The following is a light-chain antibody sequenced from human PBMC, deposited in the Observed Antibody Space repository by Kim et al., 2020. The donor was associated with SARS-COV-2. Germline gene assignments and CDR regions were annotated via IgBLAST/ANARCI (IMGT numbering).Light chain of an antibody. CDR2: GKN. CDR3: NSRESSANHWM. V-gene: IGLV3-19*01. J-gene: IGLJ3*02. CDR1: SLRSYY. Sequence: ALGQTVRITGQGDSLRSYYASWYQQKPGQAPVLVFYGKNNRPSGIPDRFSGSYSGNTASLTITAAQAEDEADYYCNSRESSANHWMFGGGTQLTVL.